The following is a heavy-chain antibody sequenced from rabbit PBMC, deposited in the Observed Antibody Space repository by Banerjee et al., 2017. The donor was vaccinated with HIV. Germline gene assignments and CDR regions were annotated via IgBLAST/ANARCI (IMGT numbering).Heavy chain of an antibody. J-gene: IGHJ4*01. CDR3: ARAGSGYRQFDL. Sequence: QEQLEESGGGLVQPEGSLTLTCTASGFSFSNKYVMCWVRQAPGKGLEWIACIGSGSGNTGYATWAKGRFTISKSSSTTVTLQMTSLTAADTATYFCARAGSGYRQFDLWGPGTLVTVS. CDR2: IGSGSGNT. V-gene: IGHV1S45*01. CDR1: GFSFSNKYV. D-gene: IGHD8-1*01.